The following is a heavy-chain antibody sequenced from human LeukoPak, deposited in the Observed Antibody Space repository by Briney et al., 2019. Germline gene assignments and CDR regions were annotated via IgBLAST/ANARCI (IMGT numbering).Heavy chain of an antibody. V-gene: IGHV4-30-2*01. CDR1: GGSISSGGYS. J-gene: IGHJ4*02. CDR2: IYHSGST. D-gene: IGHD2-2*01. CDR3: ALGYCSSTSCPLDY. Sequence: PSQTLSLTCAVSGGSISSGGYSWSWIRQPPGKGLEWIGYIYHSGSTYYNPSLKSRVTISVDRSKNQFSLKQSSVTAADTAVYYCALGYCSSTSCPLDYWGQGTLVTVSS.